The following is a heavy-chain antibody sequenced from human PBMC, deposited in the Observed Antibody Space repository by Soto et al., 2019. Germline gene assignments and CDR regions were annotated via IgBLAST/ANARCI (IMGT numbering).Heavy chain of an antibody. J-gene: IGHJ4*02. CDR2: IKSKANGGTT. CDR1: AFTFTNAW. D-gene: IGHD2-15*01. V-gene: IGHV3-15*07. Sequence: PGGSMRLCCAASAFTFTNAWMHWVRQAPGKGLEWVGRIKSKANGGTTDYATPVKGRFTISRDDSRDTLYLQMDSLKAEDTAVYYCTTPLARYCSGGTCYQLSERTPKDYWGQGTLVTVSS. CDR3: TTPLARYCSGGTCYQLSERTPKDY.